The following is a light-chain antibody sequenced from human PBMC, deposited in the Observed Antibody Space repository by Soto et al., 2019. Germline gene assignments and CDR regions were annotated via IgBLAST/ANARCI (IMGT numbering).Light chain of an antibody. CDR3: CSSAPGRTVV. Sequence: QSALTQPASVSGSPGQSITISCTRSSTDFENYNLVSWYQHCPDKAPKLIIYEGTKRPSGVSNRFSGSEPGNTASLTISGLQAEDEADYFCCSSAPGRTVVLGTGTKLNVL. J-gene: IGLJ1*01. CDR1: STDFENYNL. CDR2: EGT. V-gene: IGLV2-23*01.